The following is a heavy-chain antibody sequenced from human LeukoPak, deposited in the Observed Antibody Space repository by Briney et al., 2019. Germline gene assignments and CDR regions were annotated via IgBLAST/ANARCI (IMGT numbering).Heavy chain of an antibody. J-gene: IGHJ4*02. CDR3: ARALLGRTGVPLARRIAAAGTPGD. CDR2: ISSSGSTI. D-gene: IGHD6-13*01. CDR1: GFTFSDYY. V-gene: IGHV3-11*01. Sequence: GGSLRLSCAASGFTFSDYYMSWIRQAPGKGLEWVSYISSSGSTIYYADSVKGRFTISRDNAKNSLYLQMNSLRAEDTAVYYCARALLGRTGVPLARRIAAAGTPGDWGQGTLVTVSS.